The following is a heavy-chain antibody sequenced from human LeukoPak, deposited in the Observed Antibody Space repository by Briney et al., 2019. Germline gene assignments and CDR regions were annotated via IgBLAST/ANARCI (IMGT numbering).Heavy chain of an antibody. Sequence: PSETLSLTCTVSGGSISSSVHYWGGVRQPPGKGLEWLGYIHYRGTTYYNPSLRSRLTISVDTSKNQFSLNLSSVTAADMAVYYCARHREGSSEFDPWGQGTLVTVSS. CDR2: IHYRGTT. CDR1: GGSISSSVHY. D-gene: IGHD6-6*01. J-gene: IGHJ5*02. CDR3: ARHREGSSEFDP. V-gene: IGHV4-39*01.